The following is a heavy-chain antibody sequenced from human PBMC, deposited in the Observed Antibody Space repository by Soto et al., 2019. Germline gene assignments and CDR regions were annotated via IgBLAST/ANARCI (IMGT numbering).Heavy chain of an antibody. J-gene: IGHJ6*02. CDR3: ARRLGAAGDYFYGLDV. CDR1: GYTFTEYY. D-gene: IGHD6-25*01. CDR2: ISPNSGRT. V-gene: IGHV1-2*04. Sequence: QEQLVQSGAEVKKPGASVKVSCKASGYTFTEYYIHWVRQAPGRGLEWMGWISPNSGRTKSAQKFQGWVTMTEDTSIATVYMELNGLKSDDTARYFCARRLGAAGDYFYGLDVWGQGTAVIVSS.